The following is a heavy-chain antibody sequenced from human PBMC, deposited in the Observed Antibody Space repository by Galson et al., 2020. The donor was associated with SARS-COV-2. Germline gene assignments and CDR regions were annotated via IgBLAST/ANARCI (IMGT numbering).Heavy chain of an antibody. CDR2: ISHDGKIQ. CDR1: GFTFTNYA. CDR3: TRDVSGGASDI. J-gene: IGHJ3*02. D-gene: IGHD1-26*01. V-gene: IGHV3-30*04. Sequence: IDQLGESLKISCAASGFTFTNYAMHWVRQAPGKGLEWLTVISHDGKIQVYADSVKGRFTISRDNSGNMVFLQIVSLRPDDTALYYCTRDVSGGASDIWGQGTMVTVSS.